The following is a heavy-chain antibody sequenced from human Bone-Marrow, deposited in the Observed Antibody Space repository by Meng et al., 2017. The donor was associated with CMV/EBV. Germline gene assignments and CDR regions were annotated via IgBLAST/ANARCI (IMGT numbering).Heavy chain of an antibody. CDR3: AKEARIGIGSLDAFDV. CDR1: GHTFTSFV. Sequence: GESMKICCAASGHTFTSFVMSWVRQAPGRGLDWVSSISGCGGSTYYADSVKGRFTISRDNSKSTLYLQMNSLRSEDTAVYYCAKEARIGIGSLDAFDVWGQGTMVTVSS. J-gene: IGHJ3*01. CDR2: ISGCGGST. V-gene: IGHV3-23*01. D-gene: IGHD3-3*01.